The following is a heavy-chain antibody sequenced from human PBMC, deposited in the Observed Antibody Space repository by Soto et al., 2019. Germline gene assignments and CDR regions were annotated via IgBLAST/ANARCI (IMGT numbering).Heavy chain of an antibody. Sequence: SVKVSCKASGVTFSSYAISWVRQAPGQGLEWMGGIIPIFGTANYAQKFQGRVTITADESTSTAYMELSSLRSEDTAVYYRAIRGNHDYGDYRLDYWGQGTLVTVSS. J-gene: IGHJ4*02. V-gene: IGHV1-69*13. D-gene: IGHD4-17*01. CDR1: GVTFSSYA. CDR2: IIPIFGTA. CDR3: AIRGNHDYGDYRLDY.